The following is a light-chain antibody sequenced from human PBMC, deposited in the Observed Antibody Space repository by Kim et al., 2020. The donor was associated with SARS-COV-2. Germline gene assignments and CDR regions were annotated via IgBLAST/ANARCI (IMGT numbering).Light chain of an antibody. J-gene: IGLJ2*01. CDR1: TSDVGGYNY. Sequence: QSALTQPASVSGSPGQSITISCTGTTSDVGGYNYVSWYQQHPGKAPKLMIYDVSERPSGVSNRFSGSKSGNTASLTISGLQAEDEADYYCSSYRSSNTFGVFGGGTQLTVL. CDR3: SSYRSSNTFGV. CDR2: DVS. V-gene: IGLV2-14*01.